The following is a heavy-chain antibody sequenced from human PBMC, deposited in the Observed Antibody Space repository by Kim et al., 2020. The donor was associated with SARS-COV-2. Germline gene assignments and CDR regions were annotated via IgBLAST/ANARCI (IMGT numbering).Heavy chain of an antibody. CDR2: IYYSGST. V-gene: IGHV4-59*01. J-gene: IGHJ4*02. D-gene: IGHD4-17*01. Sequence: SETLSLTCTVSGGSISSYYWSWIRQPPGKGLEWIGYIYYSGSTNYNPSLKSRVTISVDTSKNQFSLKLSSVTAADTAVYYCAREDGDYGVGYWGQGTLVTVSS. CDR1: GGSISSYY. CDR3: AREDGDYGVGY.